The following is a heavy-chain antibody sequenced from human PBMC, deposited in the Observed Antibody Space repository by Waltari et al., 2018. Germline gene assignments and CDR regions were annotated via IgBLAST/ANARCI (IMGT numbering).Heavy chain of an antibody. Sequence: QVQLHQWGAGQLKPSETLSLTCPVSGYSFLGYFWSWIRQSPGKGLEWLGSIHYSGSTNYNPTLESRLSLSVDTTKKRFSLSLTSVTAADAALYFCARYGEVPASYFFDYWGQGTLVTVSS. D-gene: IGHD2-21*01. CDR3: ARYGEVPASYFFDY. CDR2: IHYSGST. CDR1: GYSFLGYF. J-gene: IGHJ4*01. V-gene: IGHV4-34*01.